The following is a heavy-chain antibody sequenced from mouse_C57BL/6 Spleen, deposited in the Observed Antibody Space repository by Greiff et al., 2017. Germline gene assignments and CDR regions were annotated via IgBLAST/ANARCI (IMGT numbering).Heavy chain of an antibody. J-gene: IGHJ4*01. D-gene: IGHD2-3*01. CDR1: GFNIKDYY. CDR2: IDPEAGET. V-gene: IGHV14-2*01. CDR3: ARDCYYEDYAMDY. Sequence: VHVKQSGAELVKPGASVTLSCTASGFNIKDYYMHWVKQRTEQGLEWIGRIDPEAGETNYDPKFQGKATITADTYSNAAYLQLSSLTSEDTAVYDCARDCYYEDYAMDYWGQGTSVTVSS.